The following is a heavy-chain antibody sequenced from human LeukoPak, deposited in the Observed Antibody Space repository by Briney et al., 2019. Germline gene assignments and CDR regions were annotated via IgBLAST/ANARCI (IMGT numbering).Heavy chain of an antibody. CDR2: INAGNGNT. Sequence: ASVKVSCKASGYTFTSYAMHWVRQAPGQRLEWMGWINAGNGNTKYSQKFQGRVTITRDTSASTAYMELSSLRSEDTAVYYCAREYGYSNYYFDYWGQGTLVTVSS. D-gene: IGHD4-11*01. V-gene: IGHV1-3*01. CDR1: GYTFTSYA. J-gene: IGHJ4*02. CDR3: AREYGYSNYYFDY.